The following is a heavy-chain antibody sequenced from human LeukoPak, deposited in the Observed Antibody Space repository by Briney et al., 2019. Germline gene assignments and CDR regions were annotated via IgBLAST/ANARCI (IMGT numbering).Heavy chain of an antibody. CDR3: ARRRGSIAAATLQPNAPRYYYYYMDV. J-gene: IGHJ6*03. Sequence: SETLSLTCAVYGGSFSGYYWSWIRQPPGKGLEWIGEINHSGSTNYNPSLKSRVTISVDTSKNQFSLKLSSVTAADTAVYYCARRRGSIAAATLQPNAPRYYYYYMDVWGKGTTVTISS. CDR1: GGSFSGYY. CDR2: INHSGST. D-gene: IGHD6-13*01. V-gene: IGHV4-34*01.